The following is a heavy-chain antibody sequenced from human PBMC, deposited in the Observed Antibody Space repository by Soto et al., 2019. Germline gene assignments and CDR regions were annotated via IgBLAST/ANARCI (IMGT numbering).Heavy chain of an antibody. V-gene: IGHV6-1*01. CDR1: GDSVSSSSAT. CDR3: ARLIGNSWLDS. D-gene: IGHD2-8*01. CDR2: TYYRSKWDY. Sequence: SQTLSLTCAISGDSVSSSSATWDWIRQSPSRGLEWLGRTYYRSKWDYDYAASVKGRININPDTSNNQVSLHLDSVTPDDTAVYYCARLIGNSWLDSWGQGTLVTAPQ. J-gene: IGHJ5*01.